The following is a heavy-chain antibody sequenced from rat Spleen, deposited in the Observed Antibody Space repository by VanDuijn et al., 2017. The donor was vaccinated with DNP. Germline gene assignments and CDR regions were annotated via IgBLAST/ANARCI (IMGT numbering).Heavy chain of an antibody. J-gene: IGHJ4*01. CDR1: GLNFNDYW. CDR3: GRVAYPGGAMDA. Sequence: EVKLVEFGGGLVQPGRSLKLSCATSGLNFNDYWMGWVRQAPGKGPEWIGEINKDSSTINYTPSLKDKFTISRDNAQNTRYLQMSRLGSEDTVIYYCGRVAYPGGAMDAWGQGTSVTVSS. V-gene: IGHV4-2*01. CDR2: INKDSSTI. D-gene: IGHD1-4*01.